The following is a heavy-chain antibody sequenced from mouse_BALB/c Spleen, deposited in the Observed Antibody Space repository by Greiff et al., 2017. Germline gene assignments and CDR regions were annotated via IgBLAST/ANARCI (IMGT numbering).Heavy chain of an antibody. CDR2: IYPGDGDT. J-gene: IGHJ4*01. CDR3: ARGGTGTDAMDY. V-gene: IGHV1-87*01. CDR1: GYTFTSYW. Sequence: VQLVESGAELARPGASVKLSCKASGYTFTSYWMQWVKQRPGQGLEWIGAIYPGDGDTRYTQKFKGKATLTADKSSSTAYMQLSSLASEDSAVYYCARGGTGTDAMDYWGQGTSVTVSS. D-gene: IGHD4-1*01.